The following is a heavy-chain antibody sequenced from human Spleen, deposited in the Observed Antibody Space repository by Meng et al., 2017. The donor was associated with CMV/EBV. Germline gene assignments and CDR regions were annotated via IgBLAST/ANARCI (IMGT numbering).Heavy chain of an antibody. CDR1: TLSAYY. J-gene: IGHJ4*02. D-gene: IGHD3-10*01. CDR2: INPNNGDT. CDR3: ARVVRWVRLRDGPYYFDY. Sequence: TLSAYYIHWVRQAPGVGLEWMGWINPNNGDTKYAQKFQGRVTMTRDTSISAAYMELSRLRSDDTAVYFCARVVRWVRLRDGPYYFDYWGQGTLVTVSS. V-gene: IGHV1-2*02.